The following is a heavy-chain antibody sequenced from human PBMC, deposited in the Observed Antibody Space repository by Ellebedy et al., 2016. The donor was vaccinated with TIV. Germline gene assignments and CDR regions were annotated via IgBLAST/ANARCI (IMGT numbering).Heavy chain of an antibody. CDR1: GFTFSSYG. V-gene: IGHV3-33*01. D-gene: IGHD5-18*01. Sequence: GESLKISXAASGFTFSSYGMQWVRQAPGKGLEWVAVIWYDGSHIYYGDSVKGRFTISRDNSKNTLFLQMNSLRAEDTAVYYCARTEIDTALLDYWGQGTLVTVSS. CDR3: ARTEIDTALLDY. J-gene: IGHJ4*02. CDR2: IWYDGSHI.